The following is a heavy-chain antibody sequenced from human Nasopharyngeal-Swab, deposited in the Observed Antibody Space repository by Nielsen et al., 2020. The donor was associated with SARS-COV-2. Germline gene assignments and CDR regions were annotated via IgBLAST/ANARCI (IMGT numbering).Heavy chain of an antibody. D-gene: IGHD6-6*01. CDR1: GGSFSSYY. Sequence: GSLRLSCAVYGGSFSSYYWSWIRQPPGKGLEWIGEINHSGSTNYNPSLKSRVTISVDTSKNQFSLKLSSVTAADTAVYYCAREGLVIAAADVWGQGTTVTVSS. V-gene: IGHV4-34*01. CDR3: AREGLVIAAADV. J-gene: IGHJ6*02. CDR2: INHSGST.